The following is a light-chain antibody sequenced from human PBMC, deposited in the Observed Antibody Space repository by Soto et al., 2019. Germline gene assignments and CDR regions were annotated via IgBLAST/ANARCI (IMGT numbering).Light chain of an antibody. CDR1: HNLDKW. J-gene: IGKJ1*01. V-gene: IGKV1-5*03. CDR3: LQDYNYPWT. Sequence: DIQMTQSPSTLSASVGDRVTITCRASHNLDKWLAWYQQKPGKAPKLLIYEASSLQSGVPSRFSGSGSGTDFTLTISSLQPEDFATYYCLQDYNYPWTFGQGTKVDIK. CDR2: EAS.